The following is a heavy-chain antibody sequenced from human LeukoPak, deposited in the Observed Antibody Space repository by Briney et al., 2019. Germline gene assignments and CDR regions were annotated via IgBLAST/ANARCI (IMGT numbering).Heavy chain of an antibody. Sequence: SETLSHTCAVYGGSFSGYYWSWIRQPPGKGLEWIGEINHSGSTNYNPSLKSRVTISVDTSKNQFSLKLSSVTAADTAVYYCARQYDFWSGGLDYWGQGTLVTVSS. CDR2: INHSGST. D-gene: IGHD3-3*01. V-gene: IGHV4-34*01. J-gene: IGHJ4*02. CDR1: GGSFSGYY. CDR3: ARQYDFWSGGLDY.